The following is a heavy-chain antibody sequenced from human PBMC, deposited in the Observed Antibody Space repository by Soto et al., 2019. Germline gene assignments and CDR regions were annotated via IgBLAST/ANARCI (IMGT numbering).Heavy chain of an antibody. J-gene: IGHJ6*02. CDR3: ARAYGDEMGMDV. CDR2: IYHSGST. CDR1: GGSISSGGYS. D-gene: IGHD4-17*01. Sequence: QLQLQESGSGLVKPSQTLSLTCAVSGGSISSGGYSWSWIRQPPGKGLEWIGYIYHSGSTYYNPSLTRRITIPVDRSKHQFSLKLSSVTAADTAVYYCARAYGDEMGMDVWGQGTTVTVSS. V-gene: IGHV4-30-2*01.